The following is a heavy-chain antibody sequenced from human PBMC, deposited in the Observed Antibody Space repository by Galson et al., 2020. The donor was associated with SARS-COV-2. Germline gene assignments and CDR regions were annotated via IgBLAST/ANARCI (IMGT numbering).Heavy chain of an antibody. J-gene: IGHJ5*02. CDR1: GGSISSGDYY. Sequence: ETSETLSLTCTVSGGSISSGDYYWSWIRQPPGKGLEWIGYIYYSGSTYYNPSLKSRVTISVDTSKNQFSLKLSSVTAADTAVSYCARAKRITIFVVVNWFDPWGQGTLVTVSS. CDR2: IYYSGST. V-gene: IGHV4-30-4*01. D-gene: IGHD3-3*01. CDR3: ARAKRITIFVVVNWFDP.